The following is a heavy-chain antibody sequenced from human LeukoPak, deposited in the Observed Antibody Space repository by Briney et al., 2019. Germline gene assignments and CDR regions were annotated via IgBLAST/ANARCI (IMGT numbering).Heavy chain of an antibody. Sequence: GRSLRLSCAASGFTLEDYAMHWVRQAPGKGLEWVSGISRNSGSIGYADSVKGRFTISRDNAKNTLYLQMNSLRAEDTAVYYCARGAIVGANFDYWGQGTLVTVSS. CDR3: ARGAIVGANFDY. J-gene: IGHJ4*02. D-gene: IGHD1-26*01. V-gene: IGHV3-9*01. CDR1: GFTLEDYA. CDR2: ISRNSGSI.